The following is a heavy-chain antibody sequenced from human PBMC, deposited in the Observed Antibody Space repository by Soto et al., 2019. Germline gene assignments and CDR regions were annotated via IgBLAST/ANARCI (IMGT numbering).Heavy chain of an antibody. D-gene: IGHD3-22*01. J-gene: IGHJ4*02. V-gene: IGHV3-30*18. CDR2: ISYDGSNQ. CDR3: AKGFTYNYDSSGYYTFKY. Sequence: GGSLRLSCVASGFTFSDYGMHWVRQAPGKGLEWVAVISYDGSNQYYADSVKGRFTISRDNSKNTLYLQMNSLRAEDTAVYYCAKGFTYNYDSSGYYTFKYWGQGTLVNVSS. CDR1: GFTFSDYG.